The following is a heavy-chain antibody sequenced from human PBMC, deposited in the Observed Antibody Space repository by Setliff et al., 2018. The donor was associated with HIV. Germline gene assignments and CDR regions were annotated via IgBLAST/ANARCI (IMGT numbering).Heavy chain of an antibody. CDR2: IYSGGST. CDR3: AREGQWLDGFDY. J-gene: IGHJ4*02. Sequence: GGSLRLSCAASGFTVSSNYMSWVRQAPGKGLEWVSVIYSGGSTYYADSVKGRFTISRDNSKNTLYLQMNSLRTEDTAVYYCAREGQWLDGFDYWCQGTLVTVSS. D-gene: IGHD6-19*01. CDR1: GFTVSSNY. V-gene: IGHV3-66*02.